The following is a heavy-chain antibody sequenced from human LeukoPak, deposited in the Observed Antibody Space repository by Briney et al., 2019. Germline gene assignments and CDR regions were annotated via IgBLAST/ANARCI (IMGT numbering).Heavy chain of an antibody. Sequence: GGSLRLSCAASGFTFSSYAMHWVRQAPGKGLEYVSAISSNGGSTHYANSVKGRFTISRDNSKNTLYLQMGSLRAEDMAVYYCARGYCSGGSCYFVPSFDYWGQGTLVTVSS. CDR1: GFTFSSYA. V-gene: IGHV3-64*01. J-gene: IGHJ4*02. D-gene: IGHD2-15*01. CDR3: ARGYCSGGSCYFVPSFDY. CDR2: ISSNGGST.